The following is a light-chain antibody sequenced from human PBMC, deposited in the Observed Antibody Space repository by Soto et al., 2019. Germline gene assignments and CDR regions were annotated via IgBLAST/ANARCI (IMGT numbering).Light chain of an antibody. CDR2: AAS. Sequence: LTPGQAILSVSPRERAILSCRASESVSKYLAWYQQKPGQAPRLLIYAASSRATGIPDRFSGSASGTDFTLTISSLEPEDFAVYHCQQYGASPITFGGGTSLDIK. J-gene: IGKJ4*01. CDR1: ESVSKY. V-gene: IGKV3-20*01. CDR3: QQYGASPIT.